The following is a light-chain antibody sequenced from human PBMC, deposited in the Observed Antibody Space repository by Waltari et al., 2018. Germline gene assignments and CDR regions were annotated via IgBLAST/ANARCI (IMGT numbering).Light chain of an antibody. CDR2: EVS. Sequence: QSALTQPPSASGSPGQSVTISCTGTSSDVAGYNYVSWYQLHPGKAPKLMIYEVSKRPPGLPDRFSGSKSGHPPSLTVSGLQAADEADYYCSSYAGSNNWVFGGGTKLTVL. V-gene: IGLV2-8*01. CDR1: SSDVAGYNY. CDR3: SSYAGSNNWV. J-gene: IGLJ3*02.